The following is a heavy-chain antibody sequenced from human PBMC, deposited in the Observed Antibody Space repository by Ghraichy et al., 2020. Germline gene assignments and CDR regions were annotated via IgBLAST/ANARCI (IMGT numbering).Heavy chain of an antibody. D-gene: IGHD5-18*01. Sequence: GGSLRLSCSASGFTFRTYSMYWVRQAPGKALQFVSGLGSDGLRTYYADSVKGRFAISRDYSTNTMYLQMSSLTLEDTSMYYCARVISRRQSWLGYVDLWGHGTLVTFS. CDR1: GFTFRTYS. V-gene: IGHV3-64D*08. CDR2: LGSDGLRT. CDR3: ARVISRRQSWLGYVDL. J-gene: IGHJ4*01.